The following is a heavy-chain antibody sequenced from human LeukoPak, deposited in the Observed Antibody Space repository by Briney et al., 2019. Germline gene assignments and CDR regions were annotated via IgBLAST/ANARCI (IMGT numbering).Heavy chain of an antibody. J-gene: IGHJ4*02. CDR1: GFTFSNYG. D-gene: IGHD2-2*01. V-gene: IGHV3-23*01. Sequence: GGSLRLSCAASGFTFSNYGMSWVRQAPGKGLEWVSAISGSGVTTYYEYSAKGRFTISRDNSKHTMYLQMNSLRDENTAVYYCSKWKAIVLVPAARSPIDYWGQGTLVTVSS. CDR2: ISGSGVTT. CDR3: SKWKAIVLVPAARSPIDY.